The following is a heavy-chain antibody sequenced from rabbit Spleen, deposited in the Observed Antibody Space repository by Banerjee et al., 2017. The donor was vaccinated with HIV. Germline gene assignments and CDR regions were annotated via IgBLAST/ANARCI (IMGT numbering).Heavy chain of an antibody. J-gene: IGHJ4*01. CDR1: GLDFSSSYY. CDR2: IYAGSSGST. V-gene: IGHV1S40*01. CDR3: ARDLTGVIGWNFGW. Sequence: QSLEESGGDLVRPGASLTLTCKASGLDFSSSYYMCWVRQAPGKGLEWIACIYAGSSGSTYYASWAKGRFTISKASSTTVTLQMTSLTAADTATYFCARDLTGVIGWNFGWWGPGTLVTV. D-gene: IGHD1-1*01.